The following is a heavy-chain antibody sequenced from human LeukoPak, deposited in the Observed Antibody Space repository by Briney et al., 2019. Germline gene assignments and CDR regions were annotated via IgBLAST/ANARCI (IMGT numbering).Heavy chain of an antibody. J-gene: IGHJ5*02. V-gene: IGHV3-23*01. CDR1: GFTFSSYG. Sequence: GGSLRLSCAASGFTFSSYGMHWVRQAPGKGLEWVSGISGSGDVTDYVDNVKGRFTISRDNSKNTVYLQMNYLRAEDTAVYYCARDHPNWFDPWGQGTLVTVSS. CDR2: ISGSGDVT. CDR3: ARDHPNWFDP.